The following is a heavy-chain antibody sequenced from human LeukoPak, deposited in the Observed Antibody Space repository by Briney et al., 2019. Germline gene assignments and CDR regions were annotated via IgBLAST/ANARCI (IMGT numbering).Heavy chain of an antibody. D-gene: IGHD5-12*01. J-gene: IGHJ4*02. Sequence: SVKVSCKASGGTFSSYAISWVRQAPGQGLEWMGGIIPILGTANYAQKFQGRVTITTDESTSAAYRERSGLSAEDTAVYDCARDGGYSGYDKGLYWGQGTLVPVPS. CDR1: GGTFSSYA. CDR3: ARDGGYSGYDKGLY. V-gene: IGHV1-69*05. CDR2: IIPILGTA.